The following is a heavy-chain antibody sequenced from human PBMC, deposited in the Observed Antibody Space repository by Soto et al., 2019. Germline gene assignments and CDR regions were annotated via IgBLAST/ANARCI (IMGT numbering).Heavy chain of an antibody. CDR1: GFTFRTYG. D-gene: IGHD3-3*01. J-gene: IGHJ4*02. Sequence: EVQLLESGGGLVQPGGSLRVSCAASGFTFRTYGMTWVRQAPGQGLEWVSIISGSGGSTLYADSVKGRFTISRDNSKNSLYLQMNSLRAEDTAVYYCARDGGPGFDYWGQGTLVTVSS. CDR2: ISGSGGST. CDR3: ARDGGPGFDY. V-gene: IGHV3-23*01.